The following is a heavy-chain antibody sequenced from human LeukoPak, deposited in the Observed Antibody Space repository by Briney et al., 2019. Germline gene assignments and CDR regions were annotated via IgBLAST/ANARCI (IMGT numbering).Heavy chain of an antibody. CDR1: GDSISSSNYY. D-gene: IGHD2-2*01. V-gene: IGHV4-39*01. CDR2: IYYSGST. Sequence: SETLSLTCTVSGDSISSSNYYWAWIRLPPGKGLDWIGSIYYSGSTYYNPSLKSRVTLSVDTSKNQFSLKLSSVTAADTAVYYCARFQYSYASNYWGQGTLVTVSS. CDR3: ARFQYSYASNY. J-gene: IGHJ4*02.